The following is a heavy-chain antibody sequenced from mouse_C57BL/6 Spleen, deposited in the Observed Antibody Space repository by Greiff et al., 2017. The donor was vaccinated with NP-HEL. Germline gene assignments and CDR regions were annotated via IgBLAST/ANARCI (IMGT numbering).Heavy chain of an antibody. J-gene: IGHJ1*03. V-gene: IGHV1-81*01. CDR3: ARYQWYFDV. CDR1: GYTFTSYG. Sequence: VKVVESGAELARPGASVKLSCKASGYTFTSYGISWVKQRTGQGLEWIGEIYPRSGNTYYNEKFKGKATLTADKSSSTAYMELRSLTSEDSAVYFCARYQWYFDVWGTGTTVTVSS. CDR2: IYPRSGNT.